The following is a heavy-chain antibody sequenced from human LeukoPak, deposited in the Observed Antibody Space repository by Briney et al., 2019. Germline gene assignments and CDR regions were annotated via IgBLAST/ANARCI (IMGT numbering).Heavy chain of an antibody. J-gene: IGHJ6*03. Sequence: SETLSLTCTVSGGSISSYYWSWIRQPAGKGLEWIGRIYTSGSTNYNPSLKSRVTMSVDTSKNQFSLKLSSVTAADTAVYYCSRGTVAGNYYYYYMDVWGKGTTVTISS. CDR3: SRGTVAGNYYYYYMDV. CDR1: GGSISSYY. V-gene: IGHV4-4*07. CDR2: IYTSGST. D-gene: IGHD6-19*01.